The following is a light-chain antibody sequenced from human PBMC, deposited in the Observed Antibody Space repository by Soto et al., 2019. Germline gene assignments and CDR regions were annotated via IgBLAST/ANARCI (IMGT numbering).Light chain of an antibody. CDR1: QSVSSN. J-gene: IGKJ2*01. V-gene: IGKV3-15*01. CDR3: QQYNIWLPHT. Sequence: EIVMTQSPATLSVSPGERATLSCRASQSVSSNLAWYQQKPGQAPRLLIYGASTRATGIPARFSGSGSGTEFTLTISSLQSEDFAVYYCQQYNIWLPHTFGQGTKLEIK. CDR2: GAS.